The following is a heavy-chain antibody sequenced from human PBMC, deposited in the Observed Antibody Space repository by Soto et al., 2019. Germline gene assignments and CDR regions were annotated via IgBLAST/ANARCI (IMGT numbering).Heavy chain of an antibody. V-gene: IGHV4-4*09. D-gene: IGHD4-4*01. Sequence: PSETLSLTCTVSGDSISSFCWTWIRQPPGQGLEWIGYICTGGTTKYNPSLKSRVTMSVDTSKTQFSLKLTPVTAADTAVYYCARVGSKSFYYATDVWGQGTTVTVSS. CDR1: GDSISSFC. CDR3: ARVGSKSFYYATDV. CDR2: ICTGGTT. J-gene: IGHJ6*02.